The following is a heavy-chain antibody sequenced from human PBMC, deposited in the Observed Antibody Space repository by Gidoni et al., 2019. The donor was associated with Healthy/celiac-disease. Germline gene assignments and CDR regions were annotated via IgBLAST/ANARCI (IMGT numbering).Heavy chain of an antibody. J-gene: IGHJ6*02. V-gene: IGHV1-69*01. CDR1: GGTFSRYA. CDR3: ARGAITTQDAHPYYYYGMDV. CDR2: IIPIFSTA. Sequence: QVQPVQSGAEVKKPGSSVKVSCKASGGTFSRYAISWVRQAPGQGLEWMGGIIPIFSTANYAQKFQGRVKITADESTSTAYMELSSLRSEDTAVYYGARGAITTQDAHPYYYYGMDVWGQGTTVTVSS.